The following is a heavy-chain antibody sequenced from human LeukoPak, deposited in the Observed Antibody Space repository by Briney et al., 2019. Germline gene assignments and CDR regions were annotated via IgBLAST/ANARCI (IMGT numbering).Heavy chain of an antibody. CDR2: IYYSGST. Sequence: PSETLSLTCTVSGGSISSYYWSRIRQPPGKGLEWIGYIYYSGSTNYNPSLKSRVTISVDTSKNQFSLKLSSVTAADTAVYYCAREEGNWNDLDAFDIWGQGTMVTVFS. J-gene: IGHJ3*02. CDR1: GGSISSYY. CDR3: AREEGNWNDLDAFDI. D-gene: IGHD1-20*01. V-gene: IGHV4-59*01.